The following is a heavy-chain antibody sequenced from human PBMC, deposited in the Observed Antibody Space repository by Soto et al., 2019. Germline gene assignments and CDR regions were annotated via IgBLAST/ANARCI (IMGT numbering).Heavy chain of an antibody. Sequence: SQTLSLTCAISGDSVSSNSAAWNWIRQSPSRGLEWLGRTYYRSKWYNDCAVSVKSRITINPDTSKNQFSLQLNSVTPEDTAVYYCARDGYDFWSGYYTDSSGAKYNWFDPWGQGTLVTVSS. CDR3: ARDGYDFWSGYYTDSSGAKYNWFDP. D-gene: IGHD3-3*01. V-gene: IGHV6-1*01. J-gene: IGHJ5*02. CDR1: GDSVSSNSAA. CDR2: TYYRSKWYN.